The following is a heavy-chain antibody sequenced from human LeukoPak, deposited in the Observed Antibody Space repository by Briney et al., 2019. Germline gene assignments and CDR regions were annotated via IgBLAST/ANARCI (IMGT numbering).Heavy chain of an antibody. J-gene: IGHJ6*02. V-gene: IGHV3-23*01. Sequence: GGSLRLSCAASGFTFSSYAMSWVRQAPGKGLEWVSGISGSGDNTYYADSVKGRFTISRDNSKNTLYLQMDSLRAEDTAVYYCAGFYGMDVWGQGTTVTVSS. CDR3: AGFYGMDV. CDR1: GFTFSSYA. CDR2: ISGSGDNT.